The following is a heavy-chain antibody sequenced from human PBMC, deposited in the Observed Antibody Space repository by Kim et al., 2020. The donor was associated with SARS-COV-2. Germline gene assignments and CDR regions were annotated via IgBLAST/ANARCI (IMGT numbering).Heavy chain of an antibody. CDR3: AVDPLHGVYVPYYYGMDV. J-gene: IGHJ6*02. Sequence: SVKVSCKASGFTFTSSAVQWVRQARGQRLEWIGWIVVGSGNTNYAQKFQERVTITRDMSTSPAYLELSSLRSEGTAVYYCAVDPLHGVYVPYYYGMDVWGQSTTVAVSS. CDR1: GFTFTSSA. D-gene: IGHD2-8*01. CDR2: IVVGSGNT. V-gene: IGHV1-58*01.